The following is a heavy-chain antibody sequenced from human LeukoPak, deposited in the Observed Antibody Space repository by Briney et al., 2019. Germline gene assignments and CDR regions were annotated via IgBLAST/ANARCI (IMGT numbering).Heavy chain of an antibody. Sequence: ASVKVSCKASGYTFTSYGISWVRQAPGQGLEWMGWISAYNGNTNYAHKLQGRVTITTDTSTSTAYMELRSLTSDDTAVYYCARDAYDSSGYYPDAFDIWGQGTMVTVSS. CDR3: ARDAYDSSGYYPDAFDI. CDR2: ISAYNGNT. J-gene: IGHJ3*02. CDR1: GYTFTSYG. D-gene: IGHD3-22*01. V-gene: IGHV1-18*01.